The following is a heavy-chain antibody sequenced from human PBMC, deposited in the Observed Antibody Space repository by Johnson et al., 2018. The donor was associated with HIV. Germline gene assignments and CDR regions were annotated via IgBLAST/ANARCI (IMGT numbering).Heavy chain of an antibody. CDR1: GFTFDDYG. Sequence: VQLVESGGGVVRPGGSLRLSCAASGFTFDDYGMSWVRQAPGKGLEWVSGINWNSGTLGYADSVKGRFTLSRDNAKNSLYLHMNSLRTEDTALYYCAKDSSMIVVVHGAFDVWGQGTTVTVSS. V-gene: IGHV3-20*04. CDR3: AKDSSMIVVVHGAFDV. D-gene: IGHD3-22*01. CDR2: INWNSGTL. J-gene: IGHJ3*01.